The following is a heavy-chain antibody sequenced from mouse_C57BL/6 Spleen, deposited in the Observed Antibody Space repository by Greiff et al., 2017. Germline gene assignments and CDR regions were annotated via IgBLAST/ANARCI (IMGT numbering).Heavy chain of an antibody. Sequence: EVKLMESGGGLVKPGGSLKLSCAASGFTFSDYGMHWVRQAPEKGLEWVAYISSGSSTIYYADTVKGRFTISRDNAKNTLFLQMTSLRSEDTAMYYCARTIEGCFDYWGQGTTLTVSS. D-gene: IGHD2-12*01. V-gene: IGHV5-17*01. J-gene: IGHJ2*01. CDR3: ARTIEGCFDY. CDR2: ISSGSSTI. CDR1: GFTFSDYG.